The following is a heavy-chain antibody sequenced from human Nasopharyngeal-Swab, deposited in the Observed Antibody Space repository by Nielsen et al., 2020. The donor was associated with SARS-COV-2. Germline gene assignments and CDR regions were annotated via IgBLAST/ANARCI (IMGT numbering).Heavy chain of an antibody. V-gene: IGHV4-4*02. CDR1: GGSVSSNDW. D-gene: IGHD2-2*01. CDR2: VSHSGSI. Sequence: SETLSLTCAVSGGSVSSNDWWTWVRQSPGKGLEWIGEVSHSGSINYNPSLKSRVTLSMDKSKRQFSPRLTSVSAADTAVYFCARGDLVVVPSPILGLGPFFYYFYLDVWGKGTTVIVSS. CDR3: ARGDLVVVPSPILGLGPFFYYFYLDV. J-gene: IGHJ6*03.